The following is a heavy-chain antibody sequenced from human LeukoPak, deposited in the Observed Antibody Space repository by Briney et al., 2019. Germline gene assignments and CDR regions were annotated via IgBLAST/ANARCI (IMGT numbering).Heavy chain of an antibody. V-gene: IGHV3-30-3*01. D-gene: IGHD3-22*01. CDR1: GFTFSSYA. Sequence: PGGSLRLSCAASGFTFSSYAMSWVRQAPGKGLEWVAVISYDGSNKYYADSVKGRFTISRDNSKNTLYLQMNSLRAEDTAVYYCAREGRDSYDSSGYYPDAFDIWGQGTMVTVSS. J-gene: IGHJ3*02. CDR2: ISYDGSNK. CDR3: AREGRDSYDSSGYYPDAFDI.